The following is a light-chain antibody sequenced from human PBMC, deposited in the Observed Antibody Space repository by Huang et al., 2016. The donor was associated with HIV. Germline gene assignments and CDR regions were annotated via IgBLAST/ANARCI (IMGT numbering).Light chain of an antibody. J-gene: IGKJ1*01. V-gene: IGKV3-20*01. CDR2: HSS. CDR3: QQYGSSPQT. Sequence: EIVLTQSPGTLSLSPGERATLSCGASQSVNGGYLAWYQQKPGQAPMPLIYHSSTRATGIPDRFSGSGSGTGVTLTISRLEPEDFAVYYCQQYGSSPQTFGQGTKVEIK. CDR1: QSVNGGY.